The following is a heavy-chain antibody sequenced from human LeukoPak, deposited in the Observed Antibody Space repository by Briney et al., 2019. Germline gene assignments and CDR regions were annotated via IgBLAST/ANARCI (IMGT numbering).Heavy chain of an antibody. CDR2: MNPNSGNT. V-gene: IGHV1-8*03. CDR3: ARDHYYGSGSYPTGNDAFDI. D-gene: IGHD3-10*01. J-gene: IGHJ3*02. CDR1: GYTFTSYD. Sequence: ASVKVSCKASGYTFTSYDINWVRQATGQGLEWMGWMNPNSGNTGYAQKFQGRVTITRNTSISTAYMELSSLRSEDTAVYYCARDHYYGSGSYPTGNDAFDIWGQGTMVTVSS.